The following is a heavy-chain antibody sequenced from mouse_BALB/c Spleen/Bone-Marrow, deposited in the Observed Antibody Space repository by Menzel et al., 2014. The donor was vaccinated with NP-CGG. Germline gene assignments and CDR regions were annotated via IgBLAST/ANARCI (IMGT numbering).Heavy chain of an antibody. J-gene: IGHJ3*01. V-gene: IGHV1-14*01. D-gene: IGHD1-1*01. CDR3: ARPYYYGSSGDSWFAY. CDR1: GYTFTSYV. CDR2: INPYNDGT. Sequence: VQLQQSEPELVKPGASVKMSCKASGYTFTSYVMHWVKQKPGQGLEWIGYINPYNDGTKYNEKFKGKATLTSDKSSSTAYMELSSLTSEDSAVYYCARPYYYGSSGDSWFAYWGQGTLVTVSA.